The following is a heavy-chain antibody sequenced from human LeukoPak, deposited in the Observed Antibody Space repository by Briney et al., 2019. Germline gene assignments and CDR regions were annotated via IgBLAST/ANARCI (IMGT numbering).Heavy chain of an antibody. CDR1: GGTFSSYA. J-gene: IGHJ4*02. V-gene: IGHV1-69*05. CDR2: IIPIFGTA. CDR3: ARGISGQSPYYFDY. D-gene: IGHD3-10*01. Sequence: ASVKVSCKASGGTFSSYAISWVRQAPGQGLEWMGGIIPIFGTANYAQKFQGRVTITTDESTSTAYMELSSLRSEDTAVYYCARGISGQSPYYFDYWGQGTLVTVSS.